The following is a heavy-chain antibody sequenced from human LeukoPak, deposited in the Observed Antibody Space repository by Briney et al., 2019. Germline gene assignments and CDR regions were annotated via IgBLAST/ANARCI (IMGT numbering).Heavy chain of an antibody. D-gene: IGHD4-17*01. CDR1: GFTFSSYA. Sequence: PGGSLRLSCAASGFTFSSYAMSWVRQAPGKGLEWVSAISGSGGSTYYADSVKGRFTISRDNSKNTLYLQMNSLRAEDTAVYYCAKELPRDLAYGDYFDYWGQGTLVTVSS. CDR3: AKELPRDLAYGDYFDY. CDR2: ISGSGGST. J-gene: IGHJ4*02. V-gene: IGHV3-23*01.